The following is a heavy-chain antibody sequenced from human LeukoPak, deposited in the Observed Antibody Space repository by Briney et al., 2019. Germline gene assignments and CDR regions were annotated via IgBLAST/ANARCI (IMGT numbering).Heavy chain of an antibody. J-gene: IGHJ3*02. CDR3: ARGPSSAVAGRRAFDI. V-gene: IGHV1-2*02. CDR1: GYTFTVYY. Sequence: ASVKVSCKASGYTFTVYYMHWVRQAPGQGLEWMGWINPNSGGTNYAQKFQGRVTMTRDTSISTAYMELSRLRSDDTAVYYCARGPSSAVAGRRAFDIWGQGAMVTVSS. CDR2: INPNSGGT. D-gene: IGHD6-19*01.